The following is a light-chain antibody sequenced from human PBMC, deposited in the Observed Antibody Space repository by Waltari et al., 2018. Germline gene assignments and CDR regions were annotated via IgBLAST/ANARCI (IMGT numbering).Light chain of an antibody. CDR2: TAS. V-gene: IGKV1-5*03. J-gene: IGKJ1*01. Sequence: DIQMPQSPSSLSASVGDSIPITCRAGQSISRWLAWYQQKPGKAPSLLIYTASTLQSGVPSRFSGSGSGTEFTLTISSLQPDDFATYYCQQYITYPWTFGQGTKVETK. CDR3: QQYITYPWT. CDR1: QSISRW.